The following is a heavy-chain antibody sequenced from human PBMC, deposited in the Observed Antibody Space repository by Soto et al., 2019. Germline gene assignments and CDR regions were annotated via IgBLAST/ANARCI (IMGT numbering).Heavy chain of an antibody. V-gene: IGHV4-61*01. D-gene: IGHD3-16*01. CDR1: GGSVSSGSFY. J-gene: IGHJ2*01. Sequence: QVQLQESGPGLVKPSETLSLTCTVSGGSVSSGSFYWSWIRQPPGKGREWIANIYYSGRTNYNSSLTSRVSMSVDTSKNRFSPNLTSLPAAETAVYYCAGGGSGGLGHYFDVWGRGNRVTASS. CDR2: IYYSGRT. CDR3: AGGGSGGLGHYFDV.